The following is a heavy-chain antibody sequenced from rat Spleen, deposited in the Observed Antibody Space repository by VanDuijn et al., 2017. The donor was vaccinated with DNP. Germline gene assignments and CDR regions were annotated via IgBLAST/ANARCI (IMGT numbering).Heavy chain of an antibody. CDR2: INSAGST. CDR1: AYSITTNY. CDR3: ARWDYGYNSFFDY. D-gene: IGHD1-9*01. V-gene: IGHV3-3*01. Sequence: EVQLQESGPGLVKPSQSLSLTCSVTAYSITTNYWGWIRKFPGNKLEWMGYINSAGSTNYNPSLKSRISITRDTSKNQFFLQVNSVTTEDTATYYCARWDYGYNSFFDYWGQGVMVTVSS. J-gene: IGHJ2*01.